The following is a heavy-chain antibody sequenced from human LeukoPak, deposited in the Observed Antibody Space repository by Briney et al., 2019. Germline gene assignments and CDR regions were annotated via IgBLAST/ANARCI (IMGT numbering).Heavy chain of an antibody. Sequence: SETLSLTCAVSGGSISRGTWWTWVRQSPGKGLQWIGDIIHSGNTNYNPSLRSRLTISLDKSRNQFSLKLSSVAAADTAVYYCTGYNIPYTFEFWGQGTLVTVSS. J-gene: IGHJ4*02. V-gene: IGHV4-4*02. CDR3: TGYNIPYTFEF. CDR2: IIHSGNT. D-gene: IGHD1-14*01. CDR1: GGSISRGTW.